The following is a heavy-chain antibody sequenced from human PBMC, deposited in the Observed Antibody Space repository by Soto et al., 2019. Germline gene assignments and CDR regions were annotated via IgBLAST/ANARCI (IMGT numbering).Heavy chain of an antibody. V-gene: IGHV3-11*01. Sequence: QVQLVESGGGLVKPGGSLRLSCAASGFTFSDYYMSWIHQAPGKGLEWVTYISSSRNTIYYADSVKGRFTISRDNAKNSLYLQMNSLRVEDTAVYYCARNGDQGGVRGVGDLSHWGQGTLVTVSS. CDR2: ISSSRNTI. CDR3: ARNGDQGGVRGVGDLSH. CDR1: GFTFSDYY. D-gene: IGHD3-10*01. J-gene: IGHJ4*02.